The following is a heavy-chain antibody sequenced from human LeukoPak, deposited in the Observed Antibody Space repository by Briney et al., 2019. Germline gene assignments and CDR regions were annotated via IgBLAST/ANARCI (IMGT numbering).Heavy chain of an antibody. CDR1: GYSISSGYY. CDR3: ARHPGSASYYDTLAYYYMDV. Sequence: SETLSLTCAVSGYSISSGYYWGWIRQPPGKGLEWIGSIYHSGSTYYNPSLKSRVTISVDTSKNQFSLKLSSVTAADTAVYYCARHPGSASYYDTLAYYYMDVWGKGTTVTVSS. V-gene: IGHV4-38-2*01. CDR2: IYHSGST. J-gene: IGHJ6*03. D-gene: IGHD3-9*01.